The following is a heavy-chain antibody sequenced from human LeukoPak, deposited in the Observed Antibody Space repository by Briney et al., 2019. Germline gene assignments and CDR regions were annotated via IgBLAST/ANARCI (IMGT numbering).Heavy chain of an antibody. CDR1: GYTLTRLD. Sequence: GAPGKASCKASGYTLTRLDATWGRRATGHGLKGRGGLTPKSKTKGYAQKFQGRVTLTTDTSTSTAYMELSSLDSEDTAVYYCARAIPFRYLLGGDYYERSSHGFDIWGQGTMITVSS. J-gene: IGHJ3*02. V-gene: IGHV1-8*01. CDR3: ARAIPFRYLLGGDYYERSSHGFDI. CDR2: LTPKSKTK. D-gene: IGHD2-21*02.